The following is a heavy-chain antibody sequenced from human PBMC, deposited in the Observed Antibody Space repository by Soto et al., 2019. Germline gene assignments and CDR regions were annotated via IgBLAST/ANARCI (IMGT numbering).Heavy chain of an antibody. CDR1: GGTFSSYA. J-gene: IGHJ6*02. Sequence: QVQLVQSGAEVKKPGSSVKVSCKASGGTFSSYAISWVRQAPGQGLEWMGGIIPIFGTANYAQKFQGRVTITADESTSTAYMELSSLRAEDTAVYYCASEYYYDSSGYLPYYGMDVWGQGTTVTVSS. D-gene: IGHD3-22*01. CDR2: IIPIFGTA. CDR3: ASEYYYDSSGYLPYYGMDV. V-gene: IGHV1-69*01.